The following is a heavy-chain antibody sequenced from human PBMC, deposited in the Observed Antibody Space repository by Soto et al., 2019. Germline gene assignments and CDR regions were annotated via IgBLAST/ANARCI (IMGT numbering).Heavy chain of an antibody. Sequence: ASEIMSLTCTVFGGSISFDGYRWTWIRQPPGKGLEWIGYVHYSGSVLYNPSLQSRVSISVDTSKNQFSLKLSSVTAADTAVYFCAREDDGGDRDYYGLDIWGQGTTVTVSS. CDR3: AREDDGGDRDYYGLDI. D-gene: IGHD2-21*02. J-gene: IGHJ6*02. CDR2: VHYSGSV. V-gene: IGHV4-30-4*01. CDR1: GGSISFDGYR.